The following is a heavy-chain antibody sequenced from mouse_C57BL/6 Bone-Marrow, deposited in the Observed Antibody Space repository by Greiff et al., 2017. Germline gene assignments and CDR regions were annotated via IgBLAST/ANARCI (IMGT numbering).Heavy chain of an antibody. CDR2: IYPRSGNT. Sequence: VKLQQSGAELARPGASVKLSCKASGYTFTSYGISWVKQRTGQGLEWIGEIYPRSGNTYYNEKFKGKATLTADKSSSTAYMELRSLTSEDSAVYSCARKDRLLRLWFAYWGQGTLVTVSS. J-gene: IGHJ3*01. CDR1: GYTFTSYG. D-gene: IGHD3-2*02. V-gene: IGHV1-81*01. CDR3: ARKDRLLRLWFAY.